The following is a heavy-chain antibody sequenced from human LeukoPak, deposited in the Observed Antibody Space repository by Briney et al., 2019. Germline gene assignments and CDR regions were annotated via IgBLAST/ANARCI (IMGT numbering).Heavy chain of an antibody. D-gene: IGHD3-22*01. V-gene: IGHV3-23*01. CDR1: GFTFSTYA. J-gene: IGHJ4*02. Sequence: TGGSLRLSCAASGFTFSTYAMSWVRQAPGKGLEWVSAISSTSVSTYYADSVKGRFTISRDNSKNTLYLQMNSLRAEDTAVYYCAKDGPQYDSSGYWDGYYFDYWGQGTLVTVSS. CDR3: AKDGPQYDSSGYWDGYYFDY. CDR2: ISSTSVST.